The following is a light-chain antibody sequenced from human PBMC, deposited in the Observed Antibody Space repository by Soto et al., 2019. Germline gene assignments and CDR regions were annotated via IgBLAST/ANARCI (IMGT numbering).Light chain of an antibody. Sequence: QSALTQPASVSGSHGQSITNSCTGTGSDVGGYNYVSWYQQHPGKAPKVMIYDVSNRPSGVSNRFSGSKSGNTASLTISGLQAEDEADYYCSSYTSASTPLVFGGGTKLTVL. V-gene: IGLV2-14*01. CDR1: GSDVGGYNY. CDR2: DVS. J-gene: IGLJ2*01. CDR3: SSYTSASTPLV.